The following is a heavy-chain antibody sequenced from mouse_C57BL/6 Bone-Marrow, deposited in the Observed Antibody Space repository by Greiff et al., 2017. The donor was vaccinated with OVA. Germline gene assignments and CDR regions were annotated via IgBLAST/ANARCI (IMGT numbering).Heavy chain of an antibody. CDR3: TTGTTVVATPYWYFDV. CDR2: IDPENGDT. CDR1: GFNIKDDY. J-gene: IGHJ1*03. V-gene: IGHV14-4*01. Sequence: VQLQQSGAELVRPGASVKLSCTASGFNIKDDYMHWVKQRPEQGLEWIGWIDPENGDTEYASKFQGKATITADTSSNTAYLQLSSLTSEDTAVYYGTTGTTVVATPYWYFDVWGTGTTVTVSS. D-gene: IGHD1-1*01.